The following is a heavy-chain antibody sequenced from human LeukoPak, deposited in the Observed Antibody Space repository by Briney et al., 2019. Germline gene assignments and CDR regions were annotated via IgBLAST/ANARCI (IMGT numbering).Heavy chain of an antibody. CDR1: GFTFSSYS. CDR3: ARYPGSWDAFDI. Sequence: GGSLRLSCAASGFTFSSYSMNWVRQAPGKGLWWVSSISSSSSYIYYADSVKGRFTISRDNAKNSLYLQMNSLRDEDTAVYYCARYPGSWDAFDIWGQGTMVTVSS. D-gene: IGHD1-26*01. J-gene: IGHJ3*02. V-gene: IGHV3-21*01. CDR2: ISSSSSYI.